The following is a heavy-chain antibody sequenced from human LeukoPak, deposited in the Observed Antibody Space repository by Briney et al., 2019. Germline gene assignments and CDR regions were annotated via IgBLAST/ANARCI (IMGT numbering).Heavy chain of an antibody. CDR2: ISGSGGST. CDR3: AKDRPPYYYDSSGYYFDY. CDR1: XXTXSSYX. Sequence: RSGXXLRLSCXXSXXTXSSYXXSWVRQAPGKGLEWVSAISGSGGSTYYADSVKGRFTISRDNYKNTLYLQMNSLRAEDTAVYYCAKDRPPYYYDSSGYYFDYWGQGTLVTVSS. V-gene: IGHV3-23*01. D-gene: IGHD3-22*01. J-gene: IGHJ4*02.